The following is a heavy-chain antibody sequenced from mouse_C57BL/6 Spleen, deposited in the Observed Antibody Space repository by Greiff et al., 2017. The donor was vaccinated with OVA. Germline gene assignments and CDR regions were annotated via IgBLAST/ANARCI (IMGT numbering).Heavy chain of an antibody. D-gene: IGHD1-1*01. Sequence: VKLMESGPELVKPGASVKISCKASGYAFSSSWMNWVKQRPGKGLEWIGRIYPGDGDTNYNGKFKGKATLTADKSSSTAYMQLSSLTSEDSAVYFCAREAYYGSSGGDYWGQGTTLTVSS. CDR3: AREAYYGSSGGDY. V-gene: IGHV1-82*01. CDR1: GYAFSSSW. CDR2: IYPGDGDT. J-gene: IGHJ2*01.